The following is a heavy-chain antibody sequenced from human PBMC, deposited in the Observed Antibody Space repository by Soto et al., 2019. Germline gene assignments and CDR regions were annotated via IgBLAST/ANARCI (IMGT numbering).Heavy chain of an antibody. D-gene: IGHD2-2*01. Sequence: GGSLRLSCAASGFTFSNAWMSWVRQAPGKGLEWVGRIKSKTDGGTTDYAAPVKGRFTISRDDSKNTLYLQMNSLKTEDTAVYYCVGLELVVPAATFQHWGQGTLVTVSS. CDR3: VGLELVVPAATFQH. CDR2: IKSKTDGGTT. J-gene: IGHJ1*01. CDR1: GFTFSNAW. V-gene: IGHV3-15*01.